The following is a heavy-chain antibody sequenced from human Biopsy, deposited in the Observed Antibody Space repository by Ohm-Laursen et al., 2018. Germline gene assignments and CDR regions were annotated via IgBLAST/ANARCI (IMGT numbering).Heavy chain of an antibody. V-gene: IGHV4-39*01. CDR2: IFYSGIT. J-gene: IGHJ5*02. CDR3: ARHPTGLWFDP. CDR1: GGSVSSNVAY. Sequence: GTLSLTCTVSGGSVSSNVAYWAWIRQPPGKGLESIGSIFYSGITYYNPSLQSRVTMSVDTSKNQFSLNLTSVTAADAALYFCARHPTGLWFDPWGRGTLVAVSS.